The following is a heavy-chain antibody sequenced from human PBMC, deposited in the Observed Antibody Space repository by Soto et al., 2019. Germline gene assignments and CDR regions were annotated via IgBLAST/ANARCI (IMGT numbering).Heavy chain of an antibody. V-gene: IGHV3-23*01. CDR2: ISSSGAST. Sequence: EVQLLESGGGLVQPGGSLRLSCAASGFTFSSYAMSWVRQARGKGLEWVSGISSSGASTNYADSVKGGFNNSRDNSKSPLFLHMTSLRGEDTAVYYCAKVPWQLVRTQYCDYWGQGTLVTCSS. CDR3: AKVPWQLVRTQYCDY. D-gene: IGHD6-6*01. J-gene: IGHJ4*02. CDR1: GFTFSSYA.